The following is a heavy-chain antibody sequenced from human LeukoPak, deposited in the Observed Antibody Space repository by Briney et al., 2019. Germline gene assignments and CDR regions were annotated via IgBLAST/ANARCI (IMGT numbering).Heavy chain of an antibody. D-gene: IGHD4-17*01. CDR3: AKDYVHGDLLRIYYYYDGMDV. Sequence: GGSLRLSCAASGFTFSSYGIHWVRQAPGKGLEWVAVISYDGSNKYYADSVKGRFTISRDNSKNTLYLQMNSLRAEDTAVYYCAKDYVHGDLLRIYYYYDGMDVWGRGTTVTVSS. CDR1: GFTFSSYG. CDR2: ISYDGSNK. V-gene: IGHV3-30*18. J-gene: IGHJ6*02.